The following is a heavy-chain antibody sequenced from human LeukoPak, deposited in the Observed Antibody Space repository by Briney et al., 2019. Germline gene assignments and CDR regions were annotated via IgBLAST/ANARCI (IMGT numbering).Heavy chain of an antibody. CDR2: IIIEGSEL. D-gene: IGHD1-7*01. Sequence: PGGSLRLSCAASGFTLVDYGGGGVRQAPGKGLEWLANIIIEGSELYYVDSVKGRFTLSRDNGKNSLYLQINRLRADDTAVYYCARAQGCMSELPTTNWYIDLWGRGTLVTVSS. J-gene: IGHJ2*01. CDR3: ARAQGCMSELPTTNWYIDL. V-gene: IGHV3-7*01. CDR1: GFTLVDYG.